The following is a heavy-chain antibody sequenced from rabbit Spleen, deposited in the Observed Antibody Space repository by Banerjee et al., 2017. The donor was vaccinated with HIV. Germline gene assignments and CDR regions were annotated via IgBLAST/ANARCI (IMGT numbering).Heavy chain of an antibody. Sequence: QEQLVESGGGLVQPGGSLKLFCKASGFDFSSYGVNWVRQAPGKGLEWIGYIDPVFGIAVYASWAKGRFTFSKTSSTTVTLQMTSLTAADTATYFCARDLDGVIGWNFGWWGPGTLVTVS. J-gene: IGHJ6*01. V-gene: IGHV1S45*01. D-gene: IGHD4-1*01. CDR3: ARDLDGVIGWNFGW. CDR1: GFDFSSYG. CDR2: IDPVFGIA.